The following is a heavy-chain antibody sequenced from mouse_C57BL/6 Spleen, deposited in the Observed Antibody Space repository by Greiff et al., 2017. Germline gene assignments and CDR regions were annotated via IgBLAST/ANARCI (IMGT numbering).Heavy chain of an antibody. Sequence: QVQLQQPGAELVKPGASVKMSCKASGYTFTSYWITWVRQRPGQGREGIGDIYPGSGSTNYNEKFKSKATLTVDTSSSTAYMQRSSLTSEDSAVYYCAREGYSNYRDWYFDVWGTGTTVTVSS. V-gene: IGHV1-55*01. CDR3: AREGYSNYRDWYFDV. CDR2: IYPGSGST. D-gene: IGHD2-5*01. J-gene: IGHJ1*03. CDR1: GYTFTSYW.